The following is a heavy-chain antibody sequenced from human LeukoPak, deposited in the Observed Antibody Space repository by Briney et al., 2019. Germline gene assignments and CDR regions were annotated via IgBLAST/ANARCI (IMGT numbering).Heavy chain of an antibody. CDR2: LHYSGAT. V-gene: IGHV4-39*01. D-gene: IGHD1-1*01. CDR3: AKLSITGQPPGWG. Sequence: SETLSLTCTVSGGSATTPDFYWGWIRQPPGKGLEWIGSLHYSGATYYSLSLKSRVNMSFATSENQFSLNLTSVTASDTAVYYCAKLSITGQPPGWGWGQGTLVTVHS. J-gene: IGHJ4*02. CDR1: GGSATTPDFY.